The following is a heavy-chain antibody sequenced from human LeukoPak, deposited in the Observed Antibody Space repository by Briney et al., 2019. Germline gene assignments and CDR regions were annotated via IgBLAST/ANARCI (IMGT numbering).Heavy chain of an antibody. D-gene: IGHD3-9*01. CDR3: ARGDLVRTPVIPIAY. Sequence: GGSLRLSCAASGFTFSSYAMSWVRQAPGEGLEWVSSISSSSCYIYYTDSVKGRFTISIDRAKNKLYLQMNSLRTEDTAVYYCARGDLVRTPVIPIAYWGQGTLVTASS. CDR1: GFTFSSYA. CDR2: ISSSSCYI. V-gene: IGHV3-21*01. J-gene: IGHJ4*02.